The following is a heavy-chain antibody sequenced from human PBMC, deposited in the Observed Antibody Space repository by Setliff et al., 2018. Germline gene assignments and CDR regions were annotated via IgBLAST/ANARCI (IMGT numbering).Heavy chain of an antibody. CDR1: GFNFNGHG. D-gene: IGHD1-26*01. J-gene: IGHJ4*02. V-gene: IGHV3-20*04. CDR2: INWDGRST. CDR3: ARDRGSGSYFLRYFDY. Sequence: LRLSCAASGFNFNGHGMNWVRQAPGKGLEWVSTINWDGRSTGYTDSVKGRFTISRDNAKNFLYLQMNSLRAEDTAVYYCARDRGSGSYFLRYFDYWGQGTLVTSPQ.